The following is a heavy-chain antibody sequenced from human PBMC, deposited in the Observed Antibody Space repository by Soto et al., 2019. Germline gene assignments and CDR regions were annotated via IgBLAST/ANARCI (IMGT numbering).Heavy chain of an antibody. J-gene: IGHJ4*02. D-gene: IGHD5-12*01. CDR3: ARDADIVATITGDHFDN. Sequence: GASVKVSCKASGCTFASYGISWGRRAPGQGLEWMGWMSAYNGNTNYAQKLQGRVTMSTDTTTSTAYMELRSLRADDTAVYYCARDADIVATITGDHFDNWGQGTLVTVSS. V-gene: IGHV1-18*01. CDR2: MSAYNGNT. CDR1: GCTFASYG.